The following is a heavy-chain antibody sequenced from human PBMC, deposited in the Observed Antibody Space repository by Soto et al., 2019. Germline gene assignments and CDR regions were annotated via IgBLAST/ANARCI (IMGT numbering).Heavy chain of an antibody. D-gene: IGHD3-3*01. V-gene: IGHV3-23*01. CDR1: GFTFSSYA. J-gene: IGHJ6*02. Sequence: GGSLRLSCAASGFTFSSYAMSWVRQAPGKGLEWVSAISGSGGSTYYADSVKGRFTISRDNSKNPLYLQMNSLRAEDTAVYYCAKDLEVAHYDFWSGYYHLYYYYGMDVWGQGTTVTVSS. CDR2: ISGSGGST. CDR3: AKDLEVAHYDFWSGYYHLYYYYGMDV.